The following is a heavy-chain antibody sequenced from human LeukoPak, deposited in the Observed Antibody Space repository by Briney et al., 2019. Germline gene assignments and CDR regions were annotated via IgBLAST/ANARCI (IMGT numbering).Heavy chain of an antibody. CDR1: GFTFNSYV. Sequence: GGSLRLSCAASGFTFNSYVMAWVRQAPGRGLDWVSSIGSSGGTSYPDSVKGRFTISRDNSKNTLYLQMNSLRAEDTAIYYSAKVASGADYWGQGTLVTVSS. D-gene: IGHD6-19*01. CDR2: IGSSGGT. V-gene: IGHV3-23*01. CDR3: AKVASGADY. J-gene: IGHJ4*02.